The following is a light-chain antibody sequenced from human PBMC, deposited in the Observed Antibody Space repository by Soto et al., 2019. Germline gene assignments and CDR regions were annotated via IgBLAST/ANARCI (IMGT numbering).Light chain of an antibody. CDR1: QGIISS. CDR2: AAS. J-gene: IGKJ4*01. CDR3: QQANSFPALT. Sequence: DIQMTQSPSSVSASVGDRVTITCRASQGIISSLAWSQHKPVKAPKLLIYAASSLQSGVPSRFSGSGSGTDFTLNISSLQPEDFATYYCQQANSFPALTFGGGTKVEIK. V-gene: IGKV1-12*01.